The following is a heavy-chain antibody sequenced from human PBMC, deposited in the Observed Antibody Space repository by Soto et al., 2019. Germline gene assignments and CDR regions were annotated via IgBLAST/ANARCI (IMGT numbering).Heavy chain of an antibody. CDR2: MNTNGSTI. V-gene: IGHV3-74*01. CDR3: ERATKWLDY. D-gene: IGHD6-19*01. Sequence: EVQLVESGGGLVQPGGSLRLSCAASGFNFRTYWMHWVRRAPGKGLVWVSRMNTNGSTINYADSVQGRLTISRDNAKNTLYLQMNSLRVEDTAVYYCERATKWLDYWGQGTLVSVSS. J-gene: IGHJ4*01. CDR1: GFNFRTYW.